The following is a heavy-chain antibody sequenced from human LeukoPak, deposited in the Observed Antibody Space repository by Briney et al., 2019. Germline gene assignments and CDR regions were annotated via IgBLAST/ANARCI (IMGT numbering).Heavy chain of an antibody. J-gene: IGHJ4*02. CDR2: IYYSGST. CDR3: ARAGRYYDSSGYSKGHYFDY. CDR1: GGSISSSSYY. D-gene: IGHD3-22*01. V-gene: IGHV4-61*05. Sequence: SETLSLTCTVSGGSISSSSYYWGWIRQPPGKGLEWIGYIYYSGSTNYNPSLKSRVTISVDTSKNQFSLKLSSVTAADTAVYYCARAGRYYDSSGYSKGHYFDYWGQGTLVTVSS.